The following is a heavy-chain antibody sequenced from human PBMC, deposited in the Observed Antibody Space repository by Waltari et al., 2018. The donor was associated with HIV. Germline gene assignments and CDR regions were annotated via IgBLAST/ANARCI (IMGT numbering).Heavy chain of an antibody. Sequence: EVQLLESGGGVVQPGGSLRLSCAARGFTFNAYVLTWVRQAPGKGLEWVSGISATGGKTYYAYSVKGRFTISRDNSKNTLFLQMNSLRVEDTAVYYCAKVSVGIAVAGTKVHWGQGTLVTVSS. V-gene: IGHV3-23*01. CDR2: ISATGGKT. J-gene: IGHJ4*02. CDR3: AKVSVGIAVAGTKVH. D-gene: IGHD6-19*01. CDR1: GFTFNAYV.